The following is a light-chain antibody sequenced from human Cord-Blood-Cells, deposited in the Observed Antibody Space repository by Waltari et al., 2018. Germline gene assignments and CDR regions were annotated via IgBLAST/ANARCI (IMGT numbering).Light chain of an antibody. V-gene: IGLV2-18*02. J-gene: IGLJ2*01. CDR2: EVS. Sequence: QSALTQPHSVSGSPGQSVTISCTGTSSDGGRYNRVSWYHQPPGTAPKPMIYEVSNRPSGVPERFSGSKSGNTASLTISGLQAEDEADYYCSSYTSSSFVVFGGGTKLTVL. CDR1: SSDGGRYNR. CDR3: SSYTSSSFVV.